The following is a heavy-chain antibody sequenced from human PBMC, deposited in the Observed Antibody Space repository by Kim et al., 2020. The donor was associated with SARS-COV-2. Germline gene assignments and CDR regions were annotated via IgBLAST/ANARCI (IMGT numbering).Heavy chain of an antibody. CDR2: IWYDGSNK. CDR1: GFTFSSYG. Sequence: LSLTCAASGFTFSSYGMHWVRQAPGKGLEWVAVIWYDGSNKYYADSVKGRFTISRDNSKNTLYLQMNSLRAEDTAVYYCARDLGSIAVAGSYGNWFDPWGQGTLVTVSS. CDR3: ARDLGSIAVAGSYGNWFDP. D-gene: IGHD6-19*01. J-gene: IGHJ5*02. V-gene: IGHV3-33*01.